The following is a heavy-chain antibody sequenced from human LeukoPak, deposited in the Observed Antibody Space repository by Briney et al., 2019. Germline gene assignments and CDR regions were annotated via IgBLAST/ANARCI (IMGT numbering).Heavy chain of an antibody. V-gene: IGHV3-30*02. J-gene: IGHJ4*02. D-gene: IGHD1-14*01. CDR1: GFTFSNYD. Sequence: SGGSLRLSCVASGFTFSNYDMHWVRQAPGKGLEWVAFIRYDGSNKYYADSVKGRFTISRDNSKNTLYLQMNSLRAEDTAVYYCARTPGPKLVFDYWGQGTLVTVSS. CDR3: ARTPGPKLVFDY. CDR2: IRYDGSNK.